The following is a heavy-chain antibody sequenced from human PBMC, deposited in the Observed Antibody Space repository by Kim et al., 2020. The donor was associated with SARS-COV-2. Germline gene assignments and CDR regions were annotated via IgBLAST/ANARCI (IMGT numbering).Heavy chain of an antibody. Sequence: IANYAQKFQGRVTITADKSTSTAYMELSSLRSEDTAVYYCASVGGASFDYWGQGTLVTVSS. V-gene: IGHV1-69*02. CDR3: ASVGGASFDY. D-gene: IGHD2-15*01. CDR2: IA. J-gene: IGHJ4*02.